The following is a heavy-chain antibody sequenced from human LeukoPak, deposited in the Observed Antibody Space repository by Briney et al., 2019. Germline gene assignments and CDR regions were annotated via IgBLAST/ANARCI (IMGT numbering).Heavy chain of an antibody. D-gene: IGHD3-22*01. CDR2: ISGSGGST. CDR3: AKARGTVVPPFDY. V-gene: IGHV3-23*01. CDR1: GFTFSGNW. J-gene: IGHJ4*02. Sequence: GGSLRLSCAASGFTFSGNWMHWVRQAPGKGLEWVSGISGSGGSTYYADSVKGRFTISRDNSKNTLYLQMNSLRAEDTAVYYCAKARGTVVPPFDYWGQGTLVTVSS.